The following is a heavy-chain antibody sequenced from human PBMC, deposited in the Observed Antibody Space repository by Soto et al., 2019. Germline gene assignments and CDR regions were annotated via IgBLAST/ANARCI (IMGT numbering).Heavy chain of an antibody. CDR3: AKGRLHDYGGMFDR. D-gene: IGHD4-17*01. CDR2: IRWNSGNV. CDR1: GFTFDDYA. Sequence: EVQLVESGGGLVQPGRSLRLSCVASGFTFDDYAMHWVRQAPGKGLEWVSGIRWNSGNVGYADSVKGRFTISRDNAKNSLYLQMNSLRPEDTALYYCAKGRLHDYGGMFDRWGQGTRVPVSS. J-gene: IGHJ5*02. V-gene: IGHV3-9*01.